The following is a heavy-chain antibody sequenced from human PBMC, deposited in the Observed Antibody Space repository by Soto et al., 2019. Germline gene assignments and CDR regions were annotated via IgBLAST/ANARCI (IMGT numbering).Heavy chain of an antibody. V-gene: IGHV4-39*01. CDR3: ARAGKGRFCSSTSCYTGSYYYYGMDV. CDR2: VYYSGGT. Sequence: SETLSLTCDVSGGSIDNSHSFWGWVRQPPGRGLEFLGSVYYSGGTYYNPSLKSRVTVSVDTSKNQVSLRVRSVTVAETAMYYCARAGKGRFCSSTSCYTGSYYYYGMDVWGQGTTVTVSS. CDR1: GGSIDNSHSF. D-gene: IGHD2-2*02. J-gene: IGHJ6*02.